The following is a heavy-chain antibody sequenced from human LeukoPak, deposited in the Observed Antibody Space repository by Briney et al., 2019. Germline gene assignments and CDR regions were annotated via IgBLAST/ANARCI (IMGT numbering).Heavy chain of an antibody. V-gene: IGHV5-51*01. D-gene: IGHD6-25*01. CDR3: ARSSEPYYYYMDV. Sequence: KSGESLKISCKGSGYSFTSYWIGWVRQMPGKGLEWMGIIYPGDSDTRYSPSFQGQVTISADKSISTAYLQWSSLKASDTAMYYCARSSEPYYYYMDVWGKGTTVTVSS. CDR1: GYSFTSYW. J-gene: IGHJ6*03. CDR2: IYPGDSDT.